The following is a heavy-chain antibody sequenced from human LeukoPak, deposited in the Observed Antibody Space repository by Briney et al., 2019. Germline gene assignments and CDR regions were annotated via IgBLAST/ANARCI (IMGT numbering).Heavy chain of an antibody. CDR3: ATRGTVTTLSYFDY. CDR2: ISAYNGDT. CDR1: GGTFSSYA. J-gene: IGHJ4*02. Sequence: APVKVSCKASGGTFSSYAISWVRQAPGQGLEWMGWISAYNGDTNYAQKLQGRVTMTTDTSTSTAYMELRSLRSDDTAVYYCATRGTVTTLSYFDYWGQGTLVTVSS. V-gene: IGHV1-18*01. D-gene: IGHD4-11*01.